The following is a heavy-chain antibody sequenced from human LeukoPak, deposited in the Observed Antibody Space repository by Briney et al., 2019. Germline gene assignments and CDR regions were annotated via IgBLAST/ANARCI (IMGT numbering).Heavy chain of an antibody. J-gene: IGHJ4*02. D-gene: IGHD4-17*01. Sequence: SETLSLTCTVSGGSISSYYWSWIRQPPGKGLGGLGLSFYVGGTNYNPSLKSRVTISVDTSKNQFSLKLSSVTAADTAVYYCAREKKTTVTTSYRHDPYYFDYWGQGTLVTVSS. CDR3: AREKKTTVTTSYRHDPYYFDY. CDR2: SFYVGGT. CDR1: GGSISSYY. V-gene: IGHV4-59*12.